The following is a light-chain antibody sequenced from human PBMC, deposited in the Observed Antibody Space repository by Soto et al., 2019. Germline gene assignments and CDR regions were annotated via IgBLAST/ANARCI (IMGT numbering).Light chain of an antibody. CDR2: GNS. V-gene: IGLV1-40*01. CDR3: LSYYTSMRSVV. J-gene: IGLJ2*01. CDR1: SSNIGAGYD. Sequence: QSVLTQPPSVSGAPGQRVTISCTGGSSNIGAGYDVHWYQQLPGTAPKLLIYGNSNRPSGVPDGFSGSRSGTSASLAITGLETEDEADYYCLSYYTSMRSVVFGGGTQLTVL.